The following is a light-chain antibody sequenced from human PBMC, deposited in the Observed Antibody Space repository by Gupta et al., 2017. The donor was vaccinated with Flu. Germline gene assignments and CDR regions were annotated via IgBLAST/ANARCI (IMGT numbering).Light chain of an antibody. CDR3: AADTSSNFVV. V-gene: IGLV2-14*01. CDR2: EVI. CDR1: SSDVGGYNY. Sequence: SALTQPASVSGSPGQSITISCTGTSSDVGGYNYVSWYQHHPATPPNLMLYEVINRPAGVARRSAANKSGTTAVPTIWGHAEEDAAYYYSAADTSSNFVVFGGGTKLTVL. J-gene: IGLJ3*02.